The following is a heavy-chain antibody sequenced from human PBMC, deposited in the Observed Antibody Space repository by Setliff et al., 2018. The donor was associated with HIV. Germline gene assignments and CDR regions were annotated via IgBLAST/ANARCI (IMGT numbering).Heavy chain of an antibody. CDR3: ARCGPVAGYRVYFDY. CDR2: LWRDEVGE. D-gene: IGHD6-19*01. CDR1: GFSIENFD. V-gene: IGHV3-33*08. Sequence: GGSLRLSCTVVGFSIENFDMHWVRQAPGKGLEWVSLLWRDEVGEYYADSVKGRFSISRDRSRNMVSLQMNSLRVEDTAIYYCARCGPVAGYRVYFDYWGQGSPVTVSS. J-gene: IGHJ4*02.